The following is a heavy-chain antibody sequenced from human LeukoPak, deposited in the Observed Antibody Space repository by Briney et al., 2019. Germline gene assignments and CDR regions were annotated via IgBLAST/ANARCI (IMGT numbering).Heavy chain of an antibody. Sequence: WIGSIYYSGSTYYNPSLKSRVTISVDTSKNQFSLKLSSVTAADTAVYYCARVLRYGMDVWGQGTTVTVSS. V-gene: IGHV4-39*07. J-gene: IGHJ6*02. D-gene: IGHD2-15*01. CDR3: ARVLRYGMDV. CDR2: IYYSGST.